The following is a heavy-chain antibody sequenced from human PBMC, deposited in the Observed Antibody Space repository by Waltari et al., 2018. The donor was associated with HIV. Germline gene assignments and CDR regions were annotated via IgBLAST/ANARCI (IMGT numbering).Heavy chain of an antibody. CDR2: IYHSGTT. CDR1: GGSISSSNW. Sequence: QVQLQESGPGLVKPSGTLSLTCAVSGGSISSSNWWSWVRQPPRKGLEWIGEIYHSGTTYYNPSLKSRVTISVDKSKSQFSLKLTSVTAADTAVYYCAREMVVPAAIRGVWFDPWGQGTLVTVSS. CDR3: AREMVVPAAIRGVWFDP. D-gene: IGHD2-2*02. J-gene: IGHJ5*02. V-gene: IGHV4-4*02.